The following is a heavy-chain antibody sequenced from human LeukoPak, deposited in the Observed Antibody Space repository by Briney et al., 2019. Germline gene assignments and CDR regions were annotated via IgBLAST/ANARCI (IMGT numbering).Heavy chain of an antibody. CDR3: AKEEWLLAVYFDY. J-gene: IGHJ4*02. V-gene: IGHV3-30*02. CDR1: GFSFSSYG. D-gene: IGHD3-3*01. CDR2: IRNDGSNT. Sequence: GGSLRLSCAASGFSFSSYGMHWLRQAPGKGLEWVAFIRNDGSNTYYADSVKGQFTISRDNSKNTLYLQMNSLRAEDTAVYYCAKEEWLLAVYFDYWGQGTLVTVSS.